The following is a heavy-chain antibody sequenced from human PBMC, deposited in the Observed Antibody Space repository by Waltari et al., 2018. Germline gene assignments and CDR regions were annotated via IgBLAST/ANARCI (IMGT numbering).Heavy chain of an antibody. J-gene: IGHJ6*02. Sequence: QVQLQESGPGLVKPSETLSLTCTVSGGSISSYYWSWIRQPPGTGLAWIGYIYYSGSTNYNPSLKSRVTISVDTSKNQFSLKLSSVTAADTAVYYCARDLLLDCGGDCERGMDVWGQGTTVTVSS. D-gene: IGHD2-21*02. CDR2: IYYSGST. CDR3: ARDLLLDCGGDCERGMDV. CDR1: GGSISSYY. V-gene: IGHV4-59*01.